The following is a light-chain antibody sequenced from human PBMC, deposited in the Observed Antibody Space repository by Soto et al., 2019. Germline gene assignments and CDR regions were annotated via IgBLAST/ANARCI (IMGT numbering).Light chain of an antibody. J-gene: IGKJ4*01. Sequence: DIVMTQSPDSLAVSLGERATINCKSSQSVLYSSNNKNYLAWYQQKPGQPPKLLIYWASTRESGVPDRFSGSGSGTDFTLTISSLLAEDVAVYYCQQYYTAPFTFGGGTKGEIK. CDR1: QSVLYSSNNKNY. V-gene: IGKV4-1*01. CDR2: WAS. CDR3: QQYYTAPFT.